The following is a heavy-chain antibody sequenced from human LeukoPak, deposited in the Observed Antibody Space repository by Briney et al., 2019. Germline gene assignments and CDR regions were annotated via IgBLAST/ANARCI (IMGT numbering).Heavy chain of an antibody. J-gene: IGHJ3*02. CDR1: GFDFSNYP. V-gene: IGHV3-23*01. D-gene: IGHD3-22*01. Sequence: PGGSLRLSCAASGFDFSNYPMSWVRQAPGKGLEWVSAISDSGANTNYADSVKGRFTISRDNSKNTVSLQMSSLRTEDTAIYYCARVGKYYYDRTGAFDIWGQGTMVTVSS. CDR3: ARVGKYYYDRTGAFDI. CDR2: ISDSGANT.